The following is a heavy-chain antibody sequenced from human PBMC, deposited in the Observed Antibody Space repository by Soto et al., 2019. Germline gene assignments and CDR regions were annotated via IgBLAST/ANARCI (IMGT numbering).Heavy chain of an antibody. Sequence: QVQLQQWGAGLLKPSETLSLTCAVYGGSFSGYYCSWIRQPPGKGLEWIGEINHSGSTNYNPSLKSRVTITVDTSKNQYSLKLSSVTAADTAVYYCARLSYSGSYFHYWGQGSLVAVSS. CDR2: INHSGST. D-gene: IGHD1-26*01. J-gene: IGHJ4*02. CDR1: GGSFSGYY. V-gene: IGHV4-34*01. CDR3: ARLSYSGSYFHY.